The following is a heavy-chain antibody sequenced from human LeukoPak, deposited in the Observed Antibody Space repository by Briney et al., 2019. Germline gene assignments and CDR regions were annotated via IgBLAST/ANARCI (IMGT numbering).Heavy chain of an antibody. Sequence: GASVKVSCKASGYTFTGYYMHWVRQAPGQGLEWMGWISAYNGNTNYAQKLQGRVTMTTDTSTSTAYMELRSLRSDDTAVYYCARGQYYYDSSGYYSGDYWGQGTLVTVSS. CDR1: GYTFTGYY. J-gene: IGHJ4*02. CDR2: ISAYNGNT. V-gene: IGHV1-18*04. D-gene: IGHD3-22*01. CDR3: ARGQYYYDSSGYYSGDY.